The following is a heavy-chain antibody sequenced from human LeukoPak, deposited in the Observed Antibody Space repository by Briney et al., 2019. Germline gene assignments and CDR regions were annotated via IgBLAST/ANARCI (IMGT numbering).Heavy chain of an antibody. D-gene: IGHD4-17*01. CDR2: ISGSGGST. CDR1: GFTFSRYA. J-gene: IGHJ4*02. Sequence: GGSLRLSCAASGFTFSRYAMSWVRQAPGKGLEWVSGISGSGGSTNYADSVKGRFTLPRDNSQNKLYLQMNSLRAEDTAEYFCAKAMRLTTMTTGDTTDSWGQGTLVTVSS. V-gene: IGHV3-23*01. CDR3: AKAMRLTTMTTGDTTDS.